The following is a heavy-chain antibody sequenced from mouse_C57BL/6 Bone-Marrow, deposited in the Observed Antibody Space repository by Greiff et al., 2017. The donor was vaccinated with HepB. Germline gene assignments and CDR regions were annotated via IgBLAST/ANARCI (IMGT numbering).Heavy chain of an antibody. V-gene: IGHV1-61*01. D-gene: IGHD1-1*01. CDR2: IYPSDSET. Sequence: VQLQQSGAELVRPGSSVKLSCKASGYTFTSYWMDWVKQRPGQGLEWIGNIYPSDSETHYNQKFKDKATLTVDKSSSTAYMQLSSLTSEDSAVYYCARPVLLRSRYFDVWGTGTTVTVSS. CDR1: GYTFTSYW. J-gene: IGHJ1*03. CDR3: ARPVLLRSRYFDV.